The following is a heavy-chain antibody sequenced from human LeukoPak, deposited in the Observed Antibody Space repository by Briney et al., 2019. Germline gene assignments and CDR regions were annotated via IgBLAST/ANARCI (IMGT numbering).Heavy chain of an antibody. J-gene: IGHJ4*02. CDR3: ARDYYDSSGLSGGFGY. V-gene: IGHV3-30-3*01. CDR2: ISYDGSNK. Sequence: GGSLRLSCAASGFTVSSYAMHWVRQAPGKGLEWVAVISYDGSNKYYADSVKGRFTISRDNSKNTLYLQMNSLRAEDTAVYYCARDYYDSSGLSGGFGYWGQGTLVTVSS. D-gene: IGHD3-22*01. CDR1: GFTVSSYA.